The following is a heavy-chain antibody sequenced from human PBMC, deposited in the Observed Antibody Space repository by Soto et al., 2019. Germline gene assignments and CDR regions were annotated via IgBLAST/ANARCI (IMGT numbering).Heavy chain of an antibody. Sequence: GGSLRLSCSASGFTFISYAMHWVRQAPGKGLEYVSAISSNGGSTYYADSVKGRFTISRDNSKNTLYLQMSSLRAEDTAVYYCVKDQYCSSTSCYNWFDPWGQGTLVTVSS. J-gene: IGHJ5*02. CDR1: GFTFISYA. V-gene: IGHV3-64D*06. D-gene: IGHD2-2*01. CDR3: VKDQYCSSTSCYNWFDP. CDR2: ISSNGGST.